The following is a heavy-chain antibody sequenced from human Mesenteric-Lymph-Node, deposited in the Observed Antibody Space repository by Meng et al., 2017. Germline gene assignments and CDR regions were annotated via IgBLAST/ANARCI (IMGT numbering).Heavy chain of an antibody. D-gene: IGHD3-10*01. Sequence: QVRLVQAGAEVQKHGAVVKVSCQASGYTLTSYDISWLRQDTGQGLEWMGGMNPNSGNTGYAQKFQGRVTMTRNTSISTAYMELSSLRSEDTAVYYCARGARGYYGSGSYYADWGQGTLVTVSS. CDR2: MNPNSGNT. J-gene: IGHJ4*02. CDR1: GYTLTSYD. CDR3: ARGARGYYGSGSYYAD. V-gene: IGHV1-8*01.